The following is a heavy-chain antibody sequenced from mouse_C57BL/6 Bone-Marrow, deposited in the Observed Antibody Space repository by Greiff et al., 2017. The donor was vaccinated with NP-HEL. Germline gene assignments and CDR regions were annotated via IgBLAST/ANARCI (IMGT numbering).Heavy chain of an antibody. J-gene: IGHJ4*01. CDR1: GFTFSDYG. Sequence: EVKLVESGGGLVQPGGSLKLSCAASGFTFSDYGMAWVRQAPRKGPEWVAFISNLAYSIYYADTVTGRFTISRENAKNTLYLEMSSLRSEDTAMYYCARQRGDGYLYAMDYWGQGTSVTVSS. CDR2: ISNLAYSI. V-gene: IGHV5-15*04. CDR3: ARQRGDGYLYAMDY. D-gene: IGHD2-3*01.